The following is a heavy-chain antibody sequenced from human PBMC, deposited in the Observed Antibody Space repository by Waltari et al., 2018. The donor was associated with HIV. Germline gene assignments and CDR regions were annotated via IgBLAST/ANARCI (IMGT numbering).Heavy chain of an antibody. Sequence: QLQLQESGSGMVKPSQTLSLTCAVSGGSISSGGYSRSLIRQAPGKGLEWIGYIYHSGSTYYNPSLKSRVTISVDRSKNQFSLKLSSVTAADTAVYYCARGRYYDSSGYYYYYFDYWGQGTLVTVSS. CDR3: ARGRYYDSSGYYYYYFDY. CDR2: IYHSGST. D-gene: IGHD3-22*01. CDR1: GGSISSGGYS. J-gene: IGHJ4*02. V-gene: IGHV4-30-2*01.